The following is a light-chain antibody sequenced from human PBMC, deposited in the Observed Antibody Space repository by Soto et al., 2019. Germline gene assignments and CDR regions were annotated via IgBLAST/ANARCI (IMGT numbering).Light chain of an antibody. J-gene: IGKJ1*01. CDR1: QSVSSSY. V-gene: IGKV3-20*01. CDR2: GAS. Sequence: ELVLTQSPGTLSLSPGERATLSCRASQSVSSSYLAWYQQKPGQAPRLLIYGASSRATGIPDRFSGSGSGTDFTLTISRLEPEDFAVYYYQQYGSSPFAFGQGTKVEI. CDR3: QQYGSSPFA.